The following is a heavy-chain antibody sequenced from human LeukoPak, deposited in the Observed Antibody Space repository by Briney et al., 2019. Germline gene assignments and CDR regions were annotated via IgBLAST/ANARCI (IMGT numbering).Heavy chain of an antibody. Sequence: ASVKVSCKASGYFFTGSYMHWVRQAPGQGLEWMGWIDPNNGATKYAQKFQGRVTMTRDTSITTAYMDLSRLGSDDSAVYYCARDMRYDFWSGPTPDHWGQGTLVTVSS. D-gene: IGHD3-3*01. CDR1: GYFFTGSY. CDR2: IDPNNGAT. J-gene: IGHJ5*02. CDR3: ARDMRYDFWSGPTPDH. V-gene: IGHV1-2*02.